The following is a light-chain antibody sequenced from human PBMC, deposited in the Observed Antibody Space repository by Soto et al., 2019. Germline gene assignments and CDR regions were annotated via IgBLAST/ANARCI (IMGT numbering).Light chain of an antibody. J-gene: IGKJ5*01. V-gene: IGKV3-20*01. CDR2: GAS. Sequence: EIVMTQSPATLAVSPGERATLSCRASQSVSSNLAWYQQKPGQAPRLLIYGASNRATGIPERFSGSGSGTDYTLTISRLEPEDFEVFYCQHYDSLPITFGQGTRLEIK. CDR1: QSVSSN. CDR3: QHYDSLPIT.